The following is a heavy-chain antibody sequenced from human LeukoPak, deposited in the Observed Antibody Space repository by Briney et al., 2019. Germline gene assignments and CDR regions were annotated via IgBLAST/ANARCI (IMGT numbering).Heavy chain of an antibody. J-gene: IGHJ4*02. D-gene: IGHD2-15*01. CDR3: ARVSEKCSGGSCYYFDY. CDR2: MNPNSGNT. V-gene: IGHV1-8*02. Sequence: ASVKVSCKASGYTFTSYDINWVRQATGQGLEWMGWMNPNSGNTGYAQKFQGRVTMTTDTSTSTAYMELRSLRSDDTAVYYCARVSEKCSGGSCYYFDYWGQGTLVTVSS. CDR1: GYTFTSYD.